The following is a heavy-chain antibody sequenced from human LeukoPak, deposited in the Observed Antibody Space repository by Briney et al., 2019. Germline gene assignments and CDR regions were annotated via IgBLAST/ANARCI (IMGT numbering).Heavy chain of an antibody. J-gene: IGHJ1*01. V-gene: IGHV3-9*01. D-gene: IGHD4-23*01. CDR1: GFTFDDYA. Sequence: GGSLRLSCAASGFTFDDYAMHWVRQAPGKGLEWVSGISWNSGSIGYADSVKGRFTISRDNAKNSLYLQMNSLRAEDTALYYCAKDIAYGGNPEYFQHCGQGTLVTVSS. CDR2: ISWNSGSI. CDR3: AKDIAYGGNPEYFQH.